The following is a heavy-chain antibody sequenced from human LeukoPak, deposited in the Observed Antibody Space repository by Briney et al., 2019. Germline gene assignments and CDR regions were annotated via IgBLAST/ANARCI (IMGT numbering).Heavy chain of an antibody. J-gene: IGHJ4*02. D-gene: IGHD6-13*01. CDR1: GDTVSSNSAA. CDR3: ARDNSSSWYVDY. CDR2: TYYRSKWYN. V-gene: IGHV6-1*01. Sequence: SQTLSLTCALSGDTVSSNSAAWNWIRQSPSRGLEWLVRTYYRSKWYNDYAVSVKSRITINPDTSKNQFSLQLKSVTPEDTAVYYCARDNSSSWYVDYWGQGTLVTVSS.